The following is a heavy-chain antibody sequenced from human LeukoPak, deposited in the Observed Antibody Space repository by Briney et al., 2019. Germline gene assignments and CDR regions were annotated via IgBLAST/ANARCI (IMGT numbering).Heavy chain of an antibody. CDR2: MKQDGNEK. CDR1: GFTFDNYW. J-gene: IGHJ4*02. D-gene: IGHD6-19*01. V-gene: IGHV3-7*04. CDR3: ARYSSGWFDF. Sequence: GGSLRLSCAASGFTFDNYWMSWVRQAPGKGLEWVANMKQDGNEKFYVDSVKGRFTISRDNAKNSLFLRMNSLRAEDTAAYYCARYSSGWFDFRGQGTLVTVSS.